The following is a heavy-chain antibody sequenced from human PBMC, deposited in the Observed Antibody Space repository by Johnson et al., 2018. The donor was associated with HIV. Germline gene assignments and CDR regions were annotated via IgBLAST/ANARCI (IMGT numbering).Heavy chain of an antibody. CDR3: TKGRIFGVVMEAFDI. D-gene: IGHD3-3*01. V-gene: IGHV3-53*01. CDR2: IYSGGTT. J-gene: IGHJ3*02. Sequence: VQLVESGGGLIQPGGSLRLSCAASGFNVSSNYMSWVRQAPGKGLECISVIYSGGTTYYADSVKGRFTISRDNSKNTLYLQMNSLRAEDTAVYYCTKGRIFGVVMEAFDIWGQGTMVTVSS. CDR1: GFNVSSNY.